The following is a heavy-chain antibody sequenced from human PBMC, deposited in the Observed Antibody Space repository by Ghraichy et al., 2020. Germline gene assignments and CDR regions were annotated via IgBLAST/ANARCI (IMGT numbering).Heavy chain of an antibody. V-gene: IGHV3-21*01. CDR3: ARNPLEGDRYLSCFDY. CDR2: ISSSSSYI. Sequence: GESLNISCAASGFTFSSYSMNWVRQAPGKGLEWVSSISSSSSYIYYADSVKGRFTISRDNAKNSLYLQMNSLRAEDTAVYYCARNPLEGDRYLSCFDYWGQGTLVTVSS. J-gene: IGHJ4*02. CDR1: GFTFSSYS. D-gene: IGHD1-14*01.